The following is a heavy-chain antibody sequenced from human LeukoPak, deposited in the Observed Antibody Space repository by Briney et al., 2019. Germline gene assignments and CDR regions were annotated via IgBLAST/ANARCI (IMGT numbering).Heavy chain of an antibody. V-gene: IGHV4-34*01. D-gene: IGHD2-15*01. Sequence: PSETLSLTCAVYGGSFSSYYWSWIRQPPGKGLEWIGEINHSGSTNYNPSLKSRVTISVDTSKNQSSLKLSSVTAADTAVYYCARQIVVVAATPSSLRRTNWFDPWGQGTLVTVSS. CDR3: ARQIVVVAATPSSLRRTNWFDP. J-gene: IGHJ5*02. CDR2: INHSGST. CDR1: GGSFSSYY.